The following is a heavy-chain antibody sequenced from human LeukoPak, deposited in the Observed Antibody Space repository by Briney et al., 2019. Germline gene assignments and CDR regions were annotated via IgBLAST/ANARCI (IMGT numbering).Heavy chain of an antibody. D-gene: IGHD6-19*01. V-gene: IGHV1-69*05. CDR1: GGTFSSYA. Sequence: SVKVSCKASGGTFSSYAITWVRQAPGQGLEWRGRIIPIFGTANYAQTFQARVTITTDESTSTAYIELSSLRSEDTAVYYCARRRESRGLIFDYWGQGTLATVSS. CDR3: ARRRESRGLIFDY. J-gene: IGHJ4*02. CDR2: IIPIFGTA.